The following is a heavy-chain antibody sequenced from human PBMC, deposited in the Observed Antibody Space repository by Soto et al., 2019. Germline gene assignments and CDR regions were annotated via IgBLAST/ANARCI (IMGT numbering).Heavy chain of an antibody. CDR2: ISGSGGST. D-gene: IGHD3-22*01. Sequence: PGGSLILSCAASGVTFSSYAMSWVRQAPGKGLEWVSAISGSGGSTYYADSVKGRFTISRDNSKNTLYLQMNSLRAEDTAVYYCAKVWGTMIVVALPDYWGQGTLVTVSS. J-gene: IGHJ4*02. CDR3: AKVWGTMIVVALPDY. CDR1: GVTFSSYA. V-gene: IGHV3-23*01.